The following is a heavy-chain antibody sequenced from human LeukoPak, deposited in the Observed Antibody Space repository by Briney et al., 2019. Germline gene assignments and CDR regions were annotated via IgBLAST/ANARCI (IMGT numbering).Heavy chain of an antibody. CDR1: GFTFSSYW. CDR2: ISGSGGST. J-gene: IGHJ4*02. CDR3: AREFRRYCSGGSCYSGY. V-gene: IGHV3-21*01. Sequence: GGSLRLSCAASGFTFSSYWMSWVRQAPGKGLEWVSAISGSGGSTYYADSVKGRFTISRDNAKNSLYLQMNSLRAEDTAVYYCAREFRRYCSGGSCYSGYWGQGTLVTVSS. D-gene: IGHD2-15*01.